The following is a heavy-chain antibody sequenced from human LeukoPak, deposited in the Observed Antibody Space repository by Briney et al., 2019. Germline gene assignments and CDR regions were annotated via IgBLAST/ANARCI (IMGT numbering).Heavy chain of an antibody. CDR2: FDPEGGEK. V-gene: IGHV1-24*01. CDR1: GYTLTELS. Sequence: GASVKVSCTVSGYTLTELSMHWVRQAPGKGLEWMGGFDPEGGEKIYAQKFQGRFTMTEDTSTDTAYMELSSLRSEDTAVYYCATGGGIRFLEWLLPFDYWGQGTLVTVSS. J-gene: IGHJ4*02. D-gene: IGHD3-3*01. CDR3: ATGGGIRFLEWLLPFDY.